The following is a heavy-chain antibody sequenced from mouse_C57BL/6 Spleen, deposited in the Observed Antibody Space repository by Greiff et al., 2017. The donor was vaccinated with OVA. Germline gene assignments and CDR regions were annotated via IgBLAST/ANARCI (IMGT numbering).Heavy chain of an antibody. Sequence: VQLQQSGAELVKPGASVKLSCKASGYTFTSYWMQWVKQRPGQGLEWIGEIDPSDSYTNYNQKFKGKATLTVDTSSSTAYMQLSSLTSEDSAVYYCARSNEGNFDYWGQGTTLTVSS. J-gene: IGHJ2*01. V-gene: IGHV1-50*01. D-gene: IGHD2-5*01. CDR1: GYTFTSYW. CDR2: IDPSDSYT. CDR3: ARSNEGNFDY.